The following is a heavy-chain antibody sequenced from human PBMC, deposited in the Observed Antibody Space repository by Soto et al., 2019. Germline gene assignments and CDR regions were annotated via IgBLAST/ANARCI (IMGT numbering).Heavy chain of an antibody. Sequence: NGLMLVSLINSDGSSTIYAYSVKGRFTISRDNAKNTLDMEMNSLRAEDTDVYYCARRGHIYYRWTSASYTGIDAWGLGNTVPVYS. CDR3: ARRGHIYYRWTSASYTGIDA. J-gene: IGHJ6*02. D-gene: IGHD3-10*01. V-gene: IGHV3-74*01. CDR2: INSDGSST.